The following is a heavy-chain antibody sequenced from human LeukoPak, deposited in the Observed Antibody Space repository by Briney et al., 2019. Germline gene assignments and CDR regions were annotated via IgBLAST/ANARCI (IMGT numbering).Heavy chain of an antibody. CDR1: GYTFTGYY. D-gene: IGHD2-15*01. Sequence: ASVKVSCKASGYTFTGYYMHWVRQAPGQGLEWMGWINPNSGGTNYAQKFQGRVTMTRDTSISTAYMELSRLRSDDTAVYYCARLLGYCSGGSCYSGDYWGQGTLVTVSS. V-gene: IGHV1-2*02. CDR2: INPNSGGT. J-gene: IGHJ4*02. CDR3: ARLLGYCSGGSCYSGDY.